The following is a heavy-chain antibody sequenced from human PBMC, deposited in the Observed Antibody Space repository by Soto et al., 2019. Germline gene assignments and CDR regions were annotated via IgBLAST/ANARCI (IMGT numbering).Heavy chain of an antibody. CDR2: ISGTGRST. V-gene: IGHV3-23*01. CDR3: AKGNTSGWYFFDS. CDR1: GFTFSNCA. J-gene: IGHJ4*02. D-gene: IGHD6-19*01. Sequence: EVQVWESGGGLVQPGGSLRLSCEGSGFTFSNCAMSWVRQAPGKGLEWVSGISGTGRSTFYADSVNERFTISRDNYKNIVALQMTSLRADDTAVYYCAKGNTSGWYFFDSWGQGTLGTVSS.